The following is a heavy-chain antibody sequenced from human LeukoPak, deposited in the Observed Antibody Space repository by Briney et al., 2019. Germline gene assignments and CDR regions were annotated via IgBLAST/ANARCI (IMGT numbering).Heavy chain of an antibody. Sequence: GASVKVSCKASGYTFTSYDINWVRQATGQGLEWMGWMNPNSGNTGYAQKFQGRVTITRNTSISTAYMELSSLRSEDTAAYYCARPSYGSGSYWGREFDYWGQGTLVTVSS. CDR3: ARPSYGSGSYWGREFDY. V-gene: IGHV1-8*03. CDR1: GYTFTSYD. D-gene: IGHD3-10*01. CDR2: MNPNSGNT. J-gene: IGHJ4*02.